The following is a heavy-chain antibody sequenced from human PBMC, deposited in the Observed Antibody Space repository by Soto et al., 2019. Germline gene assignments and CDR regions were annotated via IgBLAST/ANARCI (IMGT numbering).Heavy chain of an antibody. D-gene: IGHD2-21*02. J-gene: IGHJ4*02. Sequence: QVQLMQSGAEVKKPGASVKVSCKASGDTFSDYYIHWVRQAPGQGLEWMGTVNPSGGHTTYSQHSRDRVTMTRDTSTSTLHMELTSLTSEDTAVYYCARGGHVVVVTAALDYWGQGTLVTVSS. V-gene: IGHV1-46*01. CDR3: ARGGHVVVVTAALDY. CDR2: VNPSGGHT. CDR1: GDTFSDYY.